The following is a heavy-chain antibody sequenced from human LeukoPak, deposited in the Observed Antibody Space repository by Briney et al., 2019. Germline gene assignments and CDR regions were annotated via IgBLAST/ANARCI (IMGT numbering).Heavy chain of an antibody. CDR2: IHHSGGT. CDR1: GYSISSGYY. D-gene: IGHD2-21*02. J-gene: IGHJ4*01. Sequence: SETLSLTCVVSGYSISSGYYWGWIRQPPGKGLEWIGSIHHSGGTYYVPSFKSRVTMSVDTSKNQFSLKVTSVTAADTAVYYCARVGGCIGSDCYAFDYWGHGTLVTVLS. CDR3: ARVGGCIGSDCYAFDY. V-gene: IGHV4-38-2*01.